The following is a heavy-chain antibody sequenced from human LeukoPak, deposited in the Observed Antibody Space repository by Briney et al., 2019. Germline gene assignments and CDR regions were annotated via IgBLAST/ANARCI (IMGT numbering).Heavy chain of an antibody. CDR3: AKDSYYYYIDV. V-gene: IGHV3-30*02. CDR1: GFTFRSYG. CDR2: IWYDGSNK. J-gene: IGHJ6*03. Sequence: PGGSLRLSCAASGFTFRSYGMHWVRQAPGKGLEWVTFIWYDGSNKYYTDSVKGRFTISRDNSKNTLYLQMNSLRTEDTAVYYCAKDSYYYYIDVWGKGTTVTVSS.